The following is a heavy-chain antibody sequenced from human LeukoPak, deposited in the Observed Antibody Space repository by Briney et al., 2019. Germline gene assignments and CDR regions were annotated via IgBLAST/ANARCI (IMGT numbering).Heavy chain of an antibody. CDR2: INHSGST. Sequence: PSETLSLTCAVYGGSFSGYYWSWIRQPPGKGLEWIGEINHSGSTNYNPSLKSRITISVDTSKNQFSLKLSSVTAADTAVYYCARGRSWYYGSGSHFDYWGQGTLVTVSS. J-gene: IGHJ4*02. D-gene: IGHD3-10*01. CDR1: GGSFSGYY. CDR3: ARGRSWYYGSGSHFDY. V-gene: IGHV4-34*01.